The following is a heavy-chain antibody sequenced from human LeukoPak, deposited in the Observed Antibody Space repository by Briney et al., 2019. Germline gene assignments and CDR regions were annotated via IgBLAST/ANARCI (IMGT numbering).Heavy chain of an antibody. Sequence: SGGSLRLSCVASGFTFRSYAMNWVRQAPGKGLEWVSYISSSFTTNYADSVKGRFTISRDNAKNSLYLQMNSLRAEDTAVYYCARLYSYDSLDYWGQGTLVTVSS. CDR2: ISSSFTT. CDR1: GFTFRSYA. D-gene: IGHD3-16*02. CDR3: ARLYSYDSLDY. J-gene: IGHJ4*02. V-gene: IGHV3-48*03.